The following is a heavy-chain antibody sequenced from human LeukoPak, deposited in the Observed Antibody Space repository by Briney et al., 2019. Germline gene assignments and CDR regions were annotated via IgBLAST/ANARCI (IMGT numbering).Heavy chain of an antibody. V-gene: IGHV1-46*01. CDR1: GYTFTSYY. CDR2: INPSGGST. Sequence: GASVKVSCKASGYTFTSYYMHWVRQAPGQGLEWMGIINPSGGSTSYAQKFQGRVTMTTDTSTSTAYMELRSLRSDDTAVYYCARHIGMGRFDYWGQGTLVTVSS. J-gene: IGHJ4*02. D-gene: IGHD1-14*01. CDR3: ARHIGMGRFDY.